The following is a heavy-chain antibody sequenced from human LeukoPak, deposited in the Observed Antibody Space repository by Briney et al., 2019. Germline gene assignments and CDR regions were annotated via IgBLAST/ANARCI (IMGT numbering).Heavy chain of an antibody. Sequence: GGSLRLSCAASGFTFSNAWMNWVRQAPGKGLEWVGRIKSKTDGGTTDYAAPVKGRFSISRDDSKNTLYLQMNSLKTEDTAVYYCTTDVASLRLLEWLAYYYYYYGMDVWGQGTTVTVSS. CDR1: GFTFSNAW. V-gene: IGHV3-15*07. CDR3: TTDVASLRLLEWLAYYYYYYGMDV. CDR2: IKSKTDGGTT. J-gene: IGHJ6*02. D-gene: IGHD3-3*01.